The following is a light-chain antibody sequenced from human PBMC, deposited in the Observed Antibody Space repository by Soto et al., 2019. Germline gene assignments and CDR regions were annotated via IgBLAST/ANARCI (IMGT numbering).Light chain of an antibody. Sequence: EIVLTQSPATLSLSPGERAILSCRASQSVSSSLAWYQQRPGQAPRLLLYDASNRATGIPARFSGSGSGTDFTLTISSLEPEDFAVYYCQQRSNWPLTFGGGTKVEIK. CDR1: QSVSSS. J-gene: IGKJ4*01. V-gene: IGKV3-11*01. CDR3: QQRSNWPLT. CDR2: DAS.